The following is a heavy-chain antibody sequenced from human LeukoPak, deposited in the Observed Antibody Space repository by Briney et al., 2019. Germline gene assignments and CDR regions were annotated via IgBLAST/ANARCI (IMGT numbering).Heavy chain of an antibody. Sequence: GGSLRLSCAASGFTFRNYAMSWVRQAPGKGLEWVSGISGSGGSTYYADSVKGRFPISRENSKNTLYMEMNSLRAEDSAVYYCAKAYSSGYWDYFDYWGQGTLVTVSS. CDR3: AKAYSSGYWDYFDY. CDR2: ISGSGGST. CDR1: GFTFRNYA. D-gene: IGHD3-22*01. J-gene: IGHJ4*02. V-gene: IGHV3-23*01.